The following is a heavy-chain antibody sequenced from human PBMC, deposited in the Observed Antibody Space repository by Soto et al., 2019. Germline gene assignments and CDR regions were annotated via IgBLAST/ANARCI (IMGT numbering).Heavy chain of an antibody. V-gene: IGHV3-72*01. D-gene: IGHD6-19*01. CDR2: IRRKANSYTT. Sequence: EVQLVESGGGLVQPGGSLRLSCAASGLIFSDYHMDWVRQAPGKGLEWVGRIRRKANSYTTEYAASVKGRFTISRDDSKYSLYLQMNSLKSEDTAVCYCAMLGGWSGGSSGMDVWGQGTTVTVSS. CDR3: AMLGGWSGGSSGMDV. J-gene: IGHJ6*02. CDR1: GLIFSDYH.